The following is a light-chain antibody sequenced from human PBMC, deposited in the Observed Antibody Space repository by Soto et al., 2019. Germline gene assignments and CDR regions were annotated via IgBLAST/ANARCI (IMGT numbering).Light chain of an antibody. CDR3: QQYGSSPPYT. CDR1: QNVSGNY. J-gene: IGKJ2*01. CDR2: GSS. Sequence: EIVLTQSPGTLSLSPGERATLSCRASQNVSGNYLAWYQQKPGQSPRLLIYGSSDRATGIPDRFSGSGSGTDFTLTITRVEPEDFAVYYCQQYGSSPPYTFGQGTKLEIK. V-gene: IGKV3-20*01.